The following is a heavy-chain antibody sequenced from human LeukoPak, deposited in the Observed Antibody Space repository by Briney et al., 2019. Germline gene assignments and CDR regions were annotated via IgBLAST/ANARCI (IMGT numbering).Heavy chain of an antibody. D-gene: IGHD6-25*01. J-gene: IGHJ4*02. Sequence: PGGSLRLSCVVSEFNFGNYWMSWVRQTPGKGLEWVANIKQDGSDRYYVDSVKGRFIISRDNAKNSLYLQMNSLRDEDTAVYYCARDSAAHGGYWGQGTPDIVSS. CDR1: EFNFGNYW. V-gene: IGHV3-7*03. CDR2: IKQDGSDR. CDR3: ARDSAAHGGY.